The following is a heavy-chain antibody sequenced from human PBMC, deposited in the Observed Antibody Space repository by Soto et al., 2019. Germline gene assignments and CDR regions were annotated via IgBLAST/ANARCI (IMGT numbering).Heavy chain of an antibody. CDR1: GGSFSGYY. CDR3: ARWGAYGSGYYYYYYMDV. D-gene: IGHD3-10*01. J-gene: IGHJ6*03. CDR2: INHSGST. Sequence: SETLSLTCAVYGGSFSGYYWSRIRQPPGKGLEWIGEINHSGSTNYNPSLKSRVTISVDTSKNQFSLKLSSVTAADTAVYYCARWGAYGSGYYYYYYMDVWGKGTTVTVSS. V-gene: IGHV4-34*01.